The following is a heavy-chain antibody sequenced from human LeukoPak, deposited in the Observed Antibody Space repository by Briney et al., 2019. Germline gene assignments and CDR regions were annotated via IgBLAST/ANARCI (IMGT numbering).Heavy chain of an antibody. CDR2: IIPILGIA. Sequence: ASVKVSCKASGGTFSSYAISWVRQAPGQGLEWMGRIIPILGIANYAQKFQGRVTITADKSTSTAYMELSSLRSEDTAVYYCAREPSGVVVPAATIDYWGQGTLVTVSS. V-gene: IGHV1-69*04. D-gene: IGHD2-2*01. CDR3: AREPSGVVVPAATIDY. CDR1: GGTFSSYA. J-gene: IGHJ4*02.